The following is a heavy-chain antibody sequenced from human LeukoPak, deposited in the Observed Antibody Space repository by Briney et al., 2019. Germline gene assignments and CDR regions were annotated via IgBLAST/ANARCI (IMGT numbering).Heavy chain of an antibody. J-gene: IGHJ6*03. CDR3: ARDIVVVVAAIDSDYYYYYMDV. CDR2: ISAYNGNT. CDR1: GYTFTSYG. D-gene: IGHD2-15*01. V-gene: IGHV1-18*01. Sequence: ASVKVSCKASGYTFTSYGISWVRQAPGQGLEWMGWISAYNGNTNYAQKLQGRVTMTTDTSTSTAYMELRSLRSDDTAVYYCARDIVVVVAAIDSDYYYYYMDVWGKGTTVTVSS.